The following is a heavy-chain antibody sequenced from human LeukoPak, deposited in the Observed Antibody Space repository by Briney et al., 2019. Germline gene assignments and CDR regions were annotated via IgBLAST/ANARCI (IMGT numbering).Heavy chain of an antibody. CDR3: AVTPPYYYYGMDV. Sequence: RPGGSLRLSCAASGFTFSSYAMSWVRQAPGKGLEWVANIKQDGSEKYYVDSVKGRFTIPRDNAKNSLYLQMNSLRAEDTAVYYCAVTPPYYYYGMDVWGQGTTVTVSS. D-gene: IGHD2-21*02. CDR2: IKQDGSEK. J-gene: IGHJ6*02. CDR1: GFTFSSYA. V-gene: IGHV3-7*01.